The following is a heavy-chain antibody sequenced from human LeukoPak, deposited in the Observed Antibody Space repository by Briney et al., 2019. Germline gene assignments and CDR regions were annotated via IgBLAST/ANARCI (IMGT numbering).Heavy chain of an antibody. CDR1: GYTFSSYG. CDR2: ISTYNGDT. J-gene: IGHJ4*02. D-gene: IGHD1-26*01. Sequence: GASVKVSCKASGYTFSSYGISWVRQAPGQGLEWMGWISTYNGDTHYAQKFQGRVTMTTDTSTSTAYMELRSLRSDDTAMYYCAGEVEGEYYFDYWGQGTLVTVSS. CDR3: AGEVEGEYYFDY. V-gene: IGHV1-18*01.